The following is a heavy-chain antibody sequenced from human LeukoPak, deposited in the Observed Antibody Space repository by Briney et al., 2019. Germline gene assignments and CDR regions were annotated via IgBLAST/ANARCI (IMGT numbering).Heavy chain of an antibody. CDR1: GFNFNNYW. CDR3: ARERYYYYMDV. CDR2: IKQDGSEK. V-gene: IGHV3-7*01. J-gene: IGHJ6*03. Sequence: GGSLRLSCVASGFNFNNYWMTWVRQAPGKGLEWVANIKQDGSEKYYLDSVKGRFTISRDNSKNSLYLQMDSLRAEDTAVYYCARERYYYYMDVWGKGTTVTISS.